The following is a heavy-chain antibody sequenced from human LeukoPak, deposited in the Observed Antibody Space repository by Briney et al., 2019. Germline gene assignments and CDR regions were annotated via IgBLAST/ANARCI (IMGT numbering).Heavy chain of an antibody. Sequence: SETLSLTCTVSGGSISSYYWSWIRQPPGKGLEWIGYIYYSGSTNYNPSLKSRVTISVDTSKSQFSLKLSSVTAADTAVYYCARRAYCGGDCLYFDYWGQGTLVTVSS. V-gene: IGHV4-59*08. J-gene: IGHJ4*02. CDR2: IYYSGST. D-gene: IGHD2-21*02. CDR1: GGSISSYY. CDR3: ARRAYCGGDCLYFDY.